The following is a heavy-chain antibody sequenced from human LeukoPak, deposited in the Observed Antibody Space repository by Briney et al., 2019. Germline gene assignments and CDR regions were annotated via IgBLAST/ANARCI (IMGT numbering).Heavy chain of an antibody. CDR2: ISGSGSST. CDR1: GFTFSSYA. Sequence: GGSLRLSCAASGFTFSSYAMSWVRQAPGKGLEWVSAISGSGSSTSYADSVKGRFTVSRDNAKNTLYLQMNSLRAEDTAVYYCARDINYYDSSGYYKDYWGQGTLVTVSS. V-gene: IGHV3-23*01. J-gene: IGHJ4*02. CDR3: ARDINYYDSSGYYKDY. D-gene: IGHD3-22*01.